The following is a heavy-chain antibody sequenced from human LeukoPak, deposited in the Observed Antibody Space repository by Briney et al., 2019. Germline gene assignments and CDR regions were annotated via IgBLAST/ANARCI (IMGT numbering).Heavy chain of an antibody. V-gene: IGHV3-7*01. CDR1: GFRFNTYW. Sequence: PGGSLRLSCAASGFRFNTYWMSWVRHAPGKGLEWVANIKQDGTEKYYVDSVKGRFTISRDNAKNSLYLQMNSLRVEDTAVYYCAKVAKYYYGSETYYFFEHWGQGTPVTASS. J-gene: IGHJ4*02. CDR2: IKQDGTEK. CDR3: AKVAKYYYGSETYYFFEH. D-gene: IGHD3-10*01.